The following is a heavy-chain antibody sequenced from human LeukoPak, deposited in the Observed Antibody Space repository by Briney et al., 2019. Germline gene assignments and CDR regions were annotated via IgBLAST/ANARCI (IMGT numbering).Heavy chain of an antibody. Sequence: SETLSLTCAVYGGSFSGYYWSWIRQPPGKGLEWIGEINHSGSTNYNPSLKSRVTISVDTSKNQFSLKLSSVTAADTAVYYCATIARDLTAAGTSGNFDYWGQGTLVT. J-gene: IGHJ4*02. V-gene: IGHV4-34*01. CDR1: GGSFSGYY. CDR3: ATIARDLTAAGTSGNFDY. CDR2: INHSGST. D-gene: IGHD6-13*01.